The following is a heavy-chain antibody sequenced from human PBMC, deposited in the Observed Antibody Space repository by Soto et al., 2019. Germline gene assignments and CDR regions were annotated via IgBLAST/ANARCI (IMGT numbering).Heavy chain of an antibody. D-gene: IGHD2-21*02. CDR3: ARLLAYCGGDCHSFAFDI. J-gene: IGHJ3*02. V-gene: IGHV3-72*01. Sequence: GGTLRLSCAASGFTFSHHFMEWARQSPGKGLEWVGRIRNKARSYTTDYAASVRGRFTISRDDSKNSLYLQMNSLKAEDTAVYYCARLLAYCGGDCHSFAFDIWGQGTLVTVSS. CDR1: GFTFSHHF. CDR2: IRNKARSYTT.